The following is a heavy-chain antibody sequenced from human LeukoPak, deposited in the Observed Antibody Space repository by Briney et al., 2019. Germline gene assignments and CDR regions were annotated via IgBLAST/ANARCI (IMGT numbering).Heavy chain of an antibody. J-gene: IGHJ4*02. Sequence: PGRSLRLSCAASGFTFSSYAMHWVRQAPGKGLEWVSAISGSGGSTYYADSVKGRFTISRDNSKNTLYLQMNSLRAEDTAVYYCADTVSNYQEYYFDYWGQGTLVTVSS. CDR3: ADTVSNYQEYYFDY. V-gene: IGHV3-23*01. D-gene: IGHD4-11*01. CDR2: ISGSGGST. CDR1: GFTFSSYA.